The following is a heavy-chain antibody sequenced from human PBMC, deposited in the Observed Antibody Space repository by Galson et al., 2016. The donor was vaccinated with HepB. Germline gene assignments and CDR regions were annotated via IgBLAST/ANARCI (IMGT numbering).Heavy chain of an antibody. Sequence: SVKVSCKASGYTFTNYDINWVRQATGQGLEWMGWMNPNSGKIGFAQKFQGRVTMTRNTPISTAYMELSSLRSEDTAVYYCARGLSDSSSVGANAFDIWGQGTMVTVSS. D-gene: IGHD3-22*01. V-gene: IGHV1-8*01. CDR1: GYTFTNYD. J-gene: IGHJ3*02. CDR3: ARGLSDSSSVGANAFDI. CDR2: MNPNSGKI.